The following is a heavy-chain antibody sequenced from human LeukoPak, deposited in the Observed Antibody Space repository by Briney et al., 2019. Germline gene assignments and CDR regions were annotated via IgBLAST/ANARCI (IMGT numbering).Heavy chain of an antibody. V-gene: IGHV4-39*07. J-gene: IGHJ3*02. CDR2: IYYDGST. D-gene: IGHD2-15*01. CDR3: ARDIGIYPHVAFDI. Sequence: SEILSLTCSVSGDSISRSSYYWGWIRQPPGEGLEWIGTIYYDGSTYHNPSLESRVTISVDTSMTQFSLRLTSVTAADTAVYFCARDIGIYPHVAFDIWGQGTLVTVSS. CDR1: GDSISRSSYY.